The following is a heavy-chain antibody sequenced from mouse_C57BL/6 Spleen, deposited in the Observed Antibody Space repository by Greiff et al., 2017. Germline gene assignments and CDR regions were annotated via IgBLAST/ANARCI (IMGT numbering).Heavy chain of an antibody. CDR3: ARKEGWLLGNAMDY. CDR1: GFTFSSYG. J-gene: IGHJ4*01. D-gene: IGHD2-3*01. V-gene: IGHV5-6*01. CDR2: ISSGGSYT. Sequence: DVQLVESGGDLVKPGGSLKLSCAASGFTFSSYGMSWVRQTPDKRLEWVATISSGGSYTYYPDSVKGRFTISRDNAKNTLYLQMSSLKSEDKAMYYGARKEGWLLGNAMDYWGQGTSVTVSS.